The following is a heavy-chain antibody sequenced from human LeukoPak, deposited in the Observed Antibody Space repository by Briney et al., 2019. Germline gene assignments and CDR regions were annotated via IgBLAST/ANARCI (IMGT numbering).Heavy chain of an antibody. V-gene: IGHV4-59*01. J-gene: IGHJ3*01. CDR3: ARGQGDYED. CDR2: IYYSGST. CDR1: VGSISSYY. Sequence: SETLSLTCTVSVGSISSYYWSWIRQPPGKGLEWIGYIYYSGSTNYNPSLKSRVTISVDTSKNQFSLKLSSVTAADTAVYYCARGQGDYEDWGQGTMVTVSS. D-gene: IGHD4-17*01.